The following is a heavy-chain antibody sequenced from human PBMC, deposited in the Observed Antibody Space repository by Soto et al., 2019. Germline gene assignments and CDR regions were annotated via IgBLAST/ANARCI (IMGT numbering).Heavy chain of an antibody. D-gene: IGHD2-15*01. V-gene: IGHV3-66*01. CDR3: AKSPDSLSPDAFDI. CDR2: IYSGGST. Sequence: PGGSLRLSCAASGFTVSSNYMSWVRQAPGKGLEWVSVIYSGGSTYYADSVKGRFTISRDNSKNTLYLQMNSLRAEDTAVYYCAKSPDSLSPDAFDIWGQGTMVTVSS. CDR1: GFTVSSNY. J-gene: IGHJ3*02.